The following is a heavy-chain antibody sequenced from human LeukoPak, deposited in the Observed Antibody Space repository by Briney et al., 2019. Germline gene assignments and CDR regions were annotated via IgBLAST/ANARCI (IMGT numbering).Heavy chain of an antibody. CDR1: GGFISSYY. V-gene: IGHV4-59*08. CDR2: IYYSGST. Sequence: SETLSLTCAVSGGFISSYYWSWIRQPPGKGLEWIGYIYYSGSTSYNPSLKSRVTMSADTSKNQFSLRLSSVTAADTAVYYCARRGAYSGNDLAWYFDLWGRGTLVTVSS. CDR3: ARRGAYSGNDLAWYFDL. J-gene: IGHJ2*01. D-gene: IGHD5-12*01.